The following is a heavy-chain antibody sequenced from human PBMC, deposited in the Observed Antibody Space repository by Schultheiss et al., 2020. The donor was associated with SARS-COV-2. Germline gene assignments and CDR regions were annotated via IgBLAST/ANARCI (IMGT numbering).Heavy chain of an antibody. V-gene: IGHV4-38-2*01. CDR1: GYSISSGYY. D-gene: IGHD1-26*01. Sequence: SETLSLTCAVSGYSISSGYYWSWIRQPPGKGLEWIGYIYYSGSTNYNPSLKSRVTISVDTSKNQFSLKLSSVTAADTAVYYCARGDLVGATLGYYFDYWGQGTLVTVSS. CDR2: IYYSGST. CDR3: ARGDLVGATLGYYFDY. J-gene: IGHJ4*02.